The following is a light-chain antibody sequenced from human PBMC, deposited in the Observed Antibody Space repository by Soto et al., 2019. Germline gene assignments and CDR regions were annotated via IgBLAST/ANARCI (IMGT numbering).Light chain of an antibody. V-gene: IGLV1-51*01. CDR2: DNS. CDR3: ETWDSSLSVVL. J-gene: IGLJ2*01. CDR1: SSNIGDNY. Sequence: QSVLTQPPSVSAASGQKVTISCSGSSSNIGDNYISWYQQLPGTAPKVLIYDNSKRPSGIPGRFSASKSGTSATLVITGLQAGDEADYFCETWDSSLSVVLFGGGTKVTVL.